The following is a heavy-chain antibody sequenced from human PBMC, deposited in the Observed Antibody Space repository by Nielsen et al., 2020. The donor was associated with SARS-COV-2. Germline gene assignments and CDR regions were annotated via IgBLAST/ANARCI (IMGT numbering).Heavy chain of an antibody. J-gene: IGHJ4*02. Sequence: GGSLRLSCAASGFTFSSYWMSWVRQAPGKGLEWVANIKQDGSEKYYVDSVKGRFTISRDNAKNSLYLQMNSLRAEDTAVYYCARVDDSSSTYFDYWGQGTLVTVLL. CDR2: IKQDGSEK. D-gene: IGHD3-22*01. CDR3: ARVDDSSSTYFDY. V-gene: IGHV3-7*01. CDR1: GFTFSSYW.